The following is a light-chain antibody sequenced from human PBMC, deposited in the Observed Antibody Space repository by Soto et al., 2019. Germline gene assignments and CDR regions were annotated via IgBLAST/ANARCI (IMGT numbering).Light chain of an antibody. CDR2: AAS. V-gene: IGKV1-39*01. J-gene: IGKJ1*01. CDR1: QNIDSY. CDR3: QHYNSYSEA. Sequence: DIQMTQSPPALSASVGDRVTITCRASQNIDSYLNWYQQKPGKAPKLLIYAASSLQSGVPSRFSDSGSGTDFTLTISSLQPDDFATYYCQHYNSYSEAVGQGTKVDSK.